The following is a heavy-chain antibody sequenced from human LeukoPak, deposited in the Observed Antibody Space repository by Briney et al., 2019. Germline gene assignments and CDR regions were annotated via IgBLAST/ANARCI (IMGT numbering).Heavy chain of an antibody. CDR3: ARDLGGTPDY. Sequence: GGSLRLPCAASGFTFSSYSMNWVRKAPGKGLEWVSSISSSSSYIYYADSVKGRFTISRDNAKNSLYLQMNSLRAEDTAVYYCARDLGGTPDYWGQGTLVTVSS. CDR1: GFTFSSYS. D-gene: IGHD3-16*01. CDR2: ISSSSSYI. J-gene: IGHJ4*02. V-gene: IGHV3-21*01.